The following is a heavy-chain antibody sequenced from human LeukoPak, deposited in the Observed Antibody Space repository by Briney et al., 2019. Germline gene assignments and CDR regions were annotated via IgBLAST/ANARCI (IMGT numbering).Heavy chain of an antibody. Sequence: PGGSLRLSCAASGFNLNSYMLNWVRQAPGKGLEWVSSISSTGSYIYHADSVKGRFTISRDNAKNSLYLQMNSLRAEDTAVYYCARHYYGSGSYYPTRDWFDPWGQGTLVTVSS. CDR2: ISSTGSYI. D-gene: IGHD3-10*01. CDR3: ARHYYGSGSYYPTRDWFDP. CDR1: GFNLNSYM. V-gene: IGHV3-21*01. J-gene: IGHJ5*02.